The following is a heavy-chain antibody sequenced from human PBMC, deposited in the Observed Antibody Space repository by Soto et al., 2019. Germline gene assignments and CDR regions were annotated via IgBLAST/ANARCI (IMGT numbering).Heavy chain of an antibody. Sequence: GGPLRLSCAACGFTLSNYAMSWVCQAPGKGLEWVSGISGSGGSTYYADSVKGRFTISRDNSKNTLYLQMNSLRAEDTAVYYCAKDSRITMVRGVVIPPGYWGQGTLVTVSS. J-gene: IGHJ4*02. CDR1: GFTLSNYA. CDR2: ISGSGGST. CDR3: AKDSRITMVRGVVIPPGY. D-gene: IGHD3-10*01. V-gene: IGHV3-23*01.